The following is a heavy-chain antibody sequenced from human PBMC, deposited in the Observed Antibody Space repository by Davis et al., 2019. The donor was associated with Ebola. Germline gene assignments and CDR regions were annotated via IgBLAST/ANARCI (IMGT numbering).Heavy chain of an antibody. CDR3: ARRRGGIAAAAGYFDY. V-gene: IGHV4-34*01. CDR2: INHSGST. J-gene: IGHJ4*02. D-gene: IGHD6-13*01. Sequence: SETLSLTCAVYGGSFSGYYWSWIRQSPGKGLEWIGEINHSGSTNYNPSLKSRVTISVDTSKNQFSLKLSSVTAADTAVYYCARRRGGIAAAAGYFDYWGQGTLVTVSS. CDR1: GGSFSGYY.